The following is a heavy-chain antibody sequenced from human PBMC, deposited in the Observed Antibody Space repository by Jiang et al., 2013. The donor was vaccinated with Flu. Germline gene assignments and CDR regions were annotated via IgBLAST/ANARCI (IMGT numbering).Heavy chain of an antibody. J-gene: IGHJ6*02. D-gene: IGHD3-10*01. CDR3: ASGFYFGSGKSRAPDSLFYYYYGLDV. CDR2: INVAKGDT. CDR1: GYSFTSYV. V-gene: IGHV1-3*01. Sequence: CEASGYSFTSYVIHWGAPGPPDKGLSGWGWINVAKGDTKYSQRVQDRVTITRDTSASTAYMELSNLRSDDTSVYYCASGFYFGSGKSRAPDSLFYYYYGLDVWGLGTTVTVSS.